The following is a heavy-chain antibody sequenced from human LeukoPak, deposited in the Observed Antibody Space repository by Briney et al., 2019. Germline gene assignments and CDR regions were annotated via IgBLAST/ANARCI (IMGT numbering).Heavy chain of an antibody. CDR2: IYYSGST. V-gene: IGHV4-59*01. D-gene: IGHD6-19*01. Sequence: SETLSLTCTVSGGSISSYYWSWIRQPPGKGLEWIGYIYYSGSTNYNPSLKSRVTISVDTSKNQFSLKLSSVTAADTAVYYCARAEGTAGRYYLDYWGQGTLVTVSS. CDR1: GGSISSYY. J-gene: IGHJ4*02. CDR3: ARAEGTAGRYYLDY.